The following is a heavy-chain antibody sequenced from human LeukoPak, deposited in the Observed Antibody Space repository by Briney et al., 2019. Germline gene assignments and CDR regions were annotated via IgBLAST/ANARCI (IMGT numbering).Heavy chain of an antibody. CDR3: ARLRPTYYDILTGYWNLGEGYYMDV. V-gene: IGHV4-4*02. CDR2: IYHSGST. J-gene: IGHJ6*03. D-gene: IGHD3-9*01. Sequence: SETLSLTCAVSGGSISSSNWWSWVRQPPGKGLEWIGEIYHSGSTNYNPSLKSRVTISVDKSKNQFSLKLSSVTAADTAVYYCARLRPTYYDILTGYWNLGEGYYMDVWGKGTTVTISS. CDR1: GGSISSSNW.